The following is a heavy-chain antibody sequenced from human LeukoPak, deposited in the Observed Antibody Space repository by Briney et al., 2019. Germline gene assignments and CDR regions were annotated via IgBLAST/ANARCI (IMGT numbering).Heavy chain of an antibody. CDR2: ISSSSSYI. CDR1: GFTFSSYS. Sequence: GRSLGLSCAASGFTFSSYSMNWVRQAPGKGLEWVSSISSSSSYIYYADSVKGRFTISRDNAKNSLYLQMNSLRAEDTAVYYCARVVAAQYYYYGMDLWGKGTTVTVSS. CDR3: ARVVAAQYYYYGMDL. V-gene: IGHV3-21*01. D-gene: IGHD2-15*01. J-gene: IGHJ6*04.